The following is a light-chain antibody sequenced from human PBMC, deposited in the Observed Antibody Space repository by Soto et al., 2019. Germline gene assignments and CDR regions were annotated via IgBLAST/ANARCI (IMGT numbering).Light chain of an antibody. CDR3: QYYHNLPPWT. V-gene: IGKV3-15*01. CDR1: QSVGTY. Sequence: EIVMTQYPATMSVSLGERATHTCKASQSVGTYLAWYQQNHDQAPRLLIYGACTRAAGVPLRFSGLGSGTEFTLTFTSRPAPDFATYHWQYYHNLPPWTFGEGTNVEIK. CDR2: GAC. J-gene: IGKJ1*01.